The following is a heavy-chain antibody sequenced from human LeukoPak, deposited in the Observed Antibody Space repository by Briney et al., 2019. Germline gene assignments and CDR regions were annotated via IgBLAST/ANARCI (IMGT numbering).Heavy chain of an antibody. Sequence: PSETLSLTCAVSGYSISSGYYCGWIRQPPGKGLEWIGSIYHSGSTYYNPSLKSRVTISVDTSKNQFSLKLSSVTAADTAVYYCARSSGGNSGALDYWGQGTLVTVSP. V-gene: IGHV4-38-2*01. CDR1: GYSISSGYY. J-gene: IGHJ4*02. CDR2: IYHSGST. D-gene: IGHD4-23*01. CDR3: ARSSGGNSGALDY.